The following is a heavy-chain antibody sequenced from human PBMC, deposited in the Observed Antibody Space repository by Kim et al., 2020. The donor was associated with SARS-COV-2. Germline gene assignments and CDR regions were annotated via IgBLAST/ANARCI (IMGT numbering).Heavy chain of an antibody. V-gene: IGHV3-23*01. Sequence: GGSLRLSCAASGFTFSSYAMSWVRQAPGKGLEWVSAISGSGGSTYYADSVKGRFTISRDNSKNTLYLQMNSLRAEDTAVYYCAKDEAYCSGGSCYQIYWYFDLWGRGTLVTVSS. CDR3: AKDEAYCSGGSCYQIYWYFDL. CDR1: GFTFSSYA. J-gene: IGHJ2*01. D-gene: IGHD2-15*01. CDR2: ISGSGGST.